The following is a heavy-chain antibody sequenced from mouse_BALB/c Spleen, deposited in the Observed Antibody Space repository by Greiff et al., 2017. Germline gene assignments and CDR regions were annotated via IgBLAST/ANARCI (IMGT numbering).Heavy chain of an antibody. D-gene: IGHD2-10*02. CDR3: ARGEYGNYAY. J-gene: IGHJ3*01. CDR2: IWAGGST. V-gene: IGHV2-9*02. CDR1: GFSLTSYG. Sequence: VQLQESGPGLVAPSQSLSITCTVSGFSLTSYGVHWVRQPPGKGLEWLGVIWAGGSTNYNSALMSRLSISKDNSKSQVFLKMNSLQTDDTAMYYCARGEYGNYAYWGQGTLVTVSA.